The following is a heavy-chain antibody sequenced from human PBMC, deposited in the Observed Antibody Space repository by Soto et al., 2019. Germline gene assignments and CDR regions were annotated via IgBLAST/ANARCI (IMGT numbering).Heavy chain of an antibody. CDR2: ISYDGSNK. CDR1: GFTFSSYG. D-gene: IGHD6-13*01. V-gene: IGHV3-30*18. Sequence: PGGSLRLSCAASGFTFSSYGMHWVRQAPGKGLDWVAVISYDGSNKYYADSVKGRFTISRDNSKNTLYLQMNSLRAEDTAVYYCAKVRHCGGNHWYAEAYWGRGTLVTGSS. J-gene: IGHJ4*02. CDR3: AKVRHCGGNHWYAEAY.